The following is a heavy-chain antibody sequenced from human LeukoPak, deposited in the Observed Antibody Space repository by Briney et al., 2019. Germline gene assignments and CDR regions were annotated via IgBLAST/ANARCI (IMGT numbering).Heavy chain of an antibody. CDR1: GFTFDDYA. V-gene: IGHV3-9*01. J-gene: IGHJ4*02. Sequence: GGSLRLSCAASGFTFDDYAMHWVRQAPGKGLEWVSGISWNSGSIGYADSVKGRFTISRDNAKNSLYLQMNSLRAEDTALYYCAKDIATGNRLYYFDYWGQGTLVTVSP. D-gene: IGHD1-14*01. CDR2: ISWNSGSI. CDR3: AKDIATGNRLYYFDY.